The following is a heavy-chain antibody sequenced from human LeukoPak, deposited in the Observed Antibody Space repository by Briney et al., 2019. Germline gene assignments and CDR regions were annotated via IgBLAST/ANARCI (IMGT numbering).Heavy chain of an antibody. CDR2: ISSSSSYI. D-gene: IGHD2-2*01. CDR1: GFTFSSYS. CDR3: ARVKTAAMQIDY. J-gene: IGHJ4*02. Sequence: GGSLRLSCAASGFTFSSYSMNWVRQAPGKGLEWVSSISSSSSYIYYADSVKGRFTISRDNAKNSLYLQMNSLRAEDTAVYYCARVKTAAMQIDYWGQGTMVTVSS. V-gene: IGHV3-21*01.